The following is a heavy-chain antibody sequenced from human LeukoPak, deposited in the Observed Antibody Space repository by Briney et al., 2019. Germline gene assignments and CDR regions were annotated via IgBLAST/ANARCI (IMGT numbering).Heavy chain of an antibody. J-gene: IGHJ4*02. CDR3: AKDRRTTLYGEFDY. Sequence: GGSLRLSCAASGLTFSSYAMSWVRQAPGKGREGVSGISSGGVGTYYADSVKGRFTVSRDNSKNTLYLQMNSLRAEDTAVYYCAKDRRTTLYGEFDYWGQGALVTVSS. CDR2: ISSGGVGT. V-gene: IGHV3-23*01. CDR1: GLTFSSYA. D-gene: IGHD3-3*01.